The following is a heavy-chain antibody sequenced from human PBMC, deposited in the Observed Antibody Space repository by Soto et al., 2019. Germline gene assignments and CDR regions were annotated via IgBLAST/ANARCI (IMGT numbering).Heavy chain of an antibody. V-gene: IGHV3-21*01. Sequence: EVQLVESGGGLVKPGGSLRLSCAASGFTFSTYSMNWVRQAPGKGLEWVSSISSSSDYIYYADSVKGRFTISRDNAKKSLYLQMNSLSYEDTAVYYCASGGTTGTTATNWFDPWGQGTLVTVSS. J-gene: IGHJ5*02. D-gene: IGHD1-1*01. CDR2: ISSSSDYI. CDR3: ASGGTTGTTATNWFDP. CDR1: GFTFSTYS.